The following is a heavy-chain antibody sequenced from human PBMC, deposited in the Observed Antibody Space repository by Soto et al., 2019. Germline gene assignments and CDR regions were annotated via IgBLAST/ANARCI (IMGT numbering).Heavy chain of an antibody. J-gene: IGHJ4*02. CDR2: ISSSSSYI. D-gene: IGHD5-12*01. CDR3: ARELDAGYPDY. Sequence: EVQLVESGGGLVKPGGSLRLSCAASGFTFSTYSMNWVRQAPGTGLEWVSSISSSSSYIYYADSVKGRFTISRDNAKNPLYLQMNSLRAEDTAVYYCARELDAGYPDYWGQGSLVTVSS. CDR1: GFTFSTYS. V-gene: IGHV3-21*01.